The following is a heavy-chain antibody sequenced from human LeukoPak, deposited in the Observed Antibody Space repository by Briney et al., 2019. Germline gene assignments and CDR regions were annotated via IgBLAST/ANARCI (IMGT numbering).Heavy chain of an antibody. CDR2: ISDSGATI. D-gene: IGHD3-9*01. V-gene: IGHV3-23*01. CDR3: AKRDPTGYSDY. J-gene: IGHJ4*02. CDR1: GFTFSNYA. Sequence: GGSLRLSCAASGFTFSNYAMSWVRQAPGKGLQWVSTISDSGATIYYADSVKGRFTISRDNSKNTLSLQMNSLRVEDTAVYYCAKRDPTGYSDYWGQGTLVTVSS.